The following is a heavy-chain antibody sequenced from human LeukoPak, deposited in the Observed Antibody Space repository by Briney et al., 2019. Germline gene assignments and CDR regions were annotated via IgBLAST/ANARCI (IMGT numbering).Heavy chain of an antibody. D-gene: IGHD2-8*01. CDR3: ASGYCTNGVCYTGAY. J-gene: IGHJ4*02. V-gene: IGHV4-4*02. Sequence: SGTLSFTCAVSGGSISSGNWWSWVRQPPGKGLEWIGEIYHSGSTNYNPSLKSRVTISVDKSKNQFSPKLSSVTAADTAVYYCASGYCTNGVCYTGAYWGQGTLVTVSS. CDR2: IYHSGST. CDR1: GGSISSGNW.